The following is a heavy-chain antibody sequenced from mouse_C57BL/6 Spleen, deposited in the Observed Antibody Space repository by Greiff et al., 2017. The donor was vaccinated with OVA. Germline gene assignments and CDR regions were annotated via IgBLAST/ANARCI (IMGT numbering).Heavy chain of an antibody. CDR3: AREERDGYYEDY. D-gene: IGHD2-3*01. CDR1: GYAFTNYL. J-gene: IGHJ2*01. Sequence: QVHVKQSGAELVRPGTSVKVSCKASGYAFTNYLIEWVKQRPGQGLEWIGVINPGSGGTNYNEKFKGKATLTADKSSSTAYMQLSSLTSEDSAVYFCAREERDGYYEDYWGQGTTLTVSS. V-gene: IGHV1-54*01. CDR2: INPGSGGT.